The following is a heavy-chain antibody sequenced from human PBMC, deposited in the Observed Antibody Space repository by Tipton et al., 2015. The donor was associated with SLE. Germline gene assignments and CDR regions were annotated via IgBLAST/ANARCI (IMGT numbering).Heavy chain of an antibody. Sequence: TLSLTCAVYGGSFRGYYWTLLRQPPGKGLEWIGSIFHTGSTYHNPSLKSRVTISLDTSKNHFSLRLTSVTAADAAVYSCARSRESVNSAAFEIWGQGTMVTVSS. CDR1: GGSFRGYY. CDR3: ARSRESVNSAAFEI. CDR2: IFHTGST. V-gene: IGHV4-34*12. J-gene: IGHJ3*02. D-gene: IGHD4-23*01.